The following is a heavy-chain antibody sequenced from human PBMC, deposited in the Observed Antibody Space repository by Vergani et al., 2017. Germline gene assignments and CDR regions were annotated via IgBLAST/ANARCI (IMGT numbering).Heavy chain of an antibody. V-gene: IGHV3-23*01. Sequence: EVQLLQSGGGVIQPGGSVRLSCAASGFTFSACPMTWVRQAPGKGLEWVSAISARYPSTYYADSVKGRFTISRDNSKNMLYLQMNSRRAEDTAVYYCARLSYDTTPCLQGGYDCWGQGTLVSVSS. CDR1: GFTFSACP. J-gene: IGHJ4*02. D-gene: IGHD3-22*01. CDR2: ISARYPST. CDR3: ARLSYDTTPCLQGGYDC.